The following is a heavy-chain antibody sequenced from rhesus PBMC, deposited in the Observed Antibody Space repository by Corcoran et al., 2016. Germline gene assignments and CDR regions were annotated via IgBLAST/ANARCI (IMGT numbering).Heavy chain of an antibody. V-gene: IGHV4S10*01. CDR3: ARGDARMGFDY. Sequence: QVQLQESGPGVVKPSETLSLTCAVSGGSISDSYRWSWIRQPPGKGLEWIGYIYGSSTSTNYTPSLKSRVTISKDTSKNQFSLKLSSVTAADTAVYYCARGDARMGFDYWGQGVLVTVSS. CDR2: IYGSSTST. CDR1: GGSISDSYR. J-gene: IGHJ4*01. D-gene: IGHD1-32*01.